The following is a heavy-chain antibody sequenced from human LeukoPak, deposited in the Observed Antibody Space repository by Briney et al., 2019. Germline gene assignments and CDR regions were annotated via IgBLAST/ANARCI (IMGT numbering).Heavy chain of an antibody. V-gene: IGHV4-4*07. CDR1: GGSVSSYC. D-gene: IGHD6-19*01. J-gene: IGHJ4*02. CDR3: ARDTGSGWEGGFDY. CDR2: IYTSGST. Sequence: SETLSLTCTVSGGSVSSYCWSWIRQPAGKGLEWIGRIYTSGSTNYNPSLKSRVTMSVDTSKNQFSLKLSSVTAADTAVYYCARDTGSGWEGGFDYWGQGTLVTVSS.